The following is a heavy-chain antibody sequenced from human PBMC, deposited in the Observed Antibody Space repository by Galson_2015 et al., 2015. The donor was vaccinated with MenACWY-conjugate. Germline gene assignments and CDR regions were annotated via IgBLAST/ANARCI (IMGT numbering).Heavy chain of an antibody. V-gene: IGHV3-30*18. J-gene: IGHJ4*02. CDR2: ISYDGSVR. D-gene: IGHD3-16*01. CDR3: AKDSDYVWGRSGYFDN. CDR1: GFTFNHYG. Sequence: SLRLSCAASGFTFNHYGMHWVRQAPGKGLEWVAVISYDGSVRYHADSVKGRFTISRDNSKDTLYLQMNSLRVEDTAVYYCAKDSDYVWGRSGYFDNWGRATGVAVSS.